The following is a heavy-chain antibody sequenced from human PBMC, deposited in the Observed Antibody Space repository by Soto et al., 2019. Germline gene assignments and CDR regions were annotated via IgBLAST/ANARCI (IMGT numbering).Heavy chain of an antibody. D-gene: IGHD6-19*01. Sequence: PSETLSLTCTVSGGSISSYYWSWIRQPPGKGLEWIGYIYYSGSTNYNPSLKSRVTISVDTSKNQSSLKLSSVTAADTAVYYCARFIAVSAGWYFDYWGQGTLVTVSS. CDR2: IYYSGST. V-gene: IGHV4-59*01. CDR3: ARFIAVSAGWYFDY. J-gene: IGHJ4*02. CDR1: GGSISSYY.